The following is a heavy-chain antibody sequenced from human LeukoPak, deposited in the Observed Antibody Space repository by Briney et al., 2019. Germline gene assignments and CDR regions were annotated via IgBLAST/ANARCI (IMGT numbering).Heavy chain of an antibody. V-gene: IGHV3-11*06. CDR3: ARGGGLRGFDH. J-gene: IGHJ4*02. D-gene: IGHD3-16*01. CDR2: ISMSSTYT. Sequence: GGSLRLSCAVSGFTFSDYYMSWIRQAPGKGLEWISYISMSSTYTKYADSVKGRFTISRDDAKNSLYLQMNSLRAEDTAVYCCARGGGLRGFDHWGQGTLVTVSS. CDR1: GFTFSDYY.